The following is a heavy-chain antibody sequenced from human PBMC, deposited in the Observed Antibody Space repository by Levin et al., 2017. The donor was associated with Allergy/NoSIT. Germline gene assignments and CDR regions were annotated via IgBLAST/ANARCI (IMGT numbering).Heavy chain of an antibody. J-gene: IGHJ4*02. CDR2: ISGSGGST. D-gene: IGHD6-13*01. CDR3: AKDEGVLPAAPPGIAAAGTDQGSDY. Sequence: GGSLRLSCAASGFTFSSYAMSWVRQAPGKGLEWVSAISGSGGSTYYADSVKGRFTISRDNSKNTLYLQMNSLRAEDTAVYYCAKDEGVLPAAPPGIAAAGTDQGSDYWGQGTLVTVSS. V-gene: IGHV3-23*01. CDR1: GFTFSSYA.